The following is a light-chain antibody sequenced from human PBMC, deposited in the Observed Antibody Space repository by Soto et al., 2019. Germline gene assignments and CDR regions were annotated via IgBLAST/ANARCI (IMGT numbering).Light chain of an antibody. CDR1: QSISTY. CDR2: HAS. J-gene: IGKJ1*01. CDR3: QQYNSYS. Sequence: DIQMTQSPSSLSASVGDRVTFTCRASQSISTYLNLYEQKPGKAPSLLIYHASNLQSGVPSRFSGSGSGTEFTLTISSLQPDDFATYYCQQYNSYSFGQGTKVDIK. V-gene: IGKV1-5*01.